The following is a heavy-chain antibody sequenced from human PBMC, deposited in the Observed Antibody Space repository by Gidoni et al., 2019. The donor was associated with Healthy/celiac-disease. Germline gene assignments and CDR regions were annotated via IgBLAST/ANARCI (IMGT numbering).Heavy chain of an antibody. Sequence: QVQLQESGPGLVKPSQTLSLTCTVSGGSISSGSYYLSWIRQPAGKGLEWIGGISTSGCTNYNPSLKSRVTISVDTAKNRFSRKLSSVTAADTAVYYCARVGNGVRGVIAYYFDYWGQGTLVTVSS. D-gene: IGHD3-10*01. CDR2: ISTSGCT. CDR3: ARVGNGVRGVIAYYFDY. V-gene: IGHV4-61*02. J-gene: IGHJ4*02. CDR1: GGSISSGSYY.